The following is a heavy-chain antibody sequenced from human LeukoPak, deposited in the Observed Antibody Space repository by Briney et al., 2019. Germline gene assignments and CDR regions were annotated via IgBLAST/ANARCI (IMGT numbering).Heavy chain of an antibody. J-gene: IGHJ3*02. V-gene: IGHV3-11*06. CDR3: ARVGRGSYGAFDI. D-gene: IGHD4-17*01. CDR1: GFTFSDYY. CDR2: ISSSSSYT. Sequence: GGSLRLSCAASGFTFSDYYMSWIHQAPGKGLEWVSYISSSSSYTNYADSVKGRFTISRDNAKNSLYLQMNSLRAEDTAVYYCARVGRGSYGAFDIWGQGTMVTVSS.